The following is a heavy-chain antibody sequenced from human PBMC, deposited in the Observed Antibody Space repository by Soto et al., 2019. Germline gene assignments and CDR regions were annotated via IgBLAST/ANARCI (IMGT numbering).Heavy chain of an antibody. D-gene: IGHD1-7*01. V-gene: IGHV6-1*01. J-gene: IGHJ6*03. Sequence: SQTLSLTCASSGGSVSRNSAAWDWIRQSPSRGLEWLGRTYYRSRWYNDYAVSVRSRITVNPDTSKNQFSLQLTSVTPEDTAVYYCAGTTSHQWYYMDVWGKGTTVTVS. CDR3: AGTTSHQWYYMDV. CDR2: TYYRSRWYN. CDR1: GGSVSRNSAA.